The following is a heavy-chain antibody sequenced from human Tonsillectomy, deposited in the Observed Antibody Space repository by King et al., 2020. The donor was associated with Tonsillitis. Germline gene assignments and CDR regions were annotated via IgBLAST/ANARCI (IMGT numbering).Heavy chain of an antibody. CDR2: IYPGDSDT. Sequence: VQLVESGAEVKKPGESLKISCKGSGYSFTSYWIGWVRQIPGKGLEWMGIIYPGDSDTRYSPSFQGQVTISADKSISTAYLQWSSLKASDTAMYYCARHPTSPYSSSWYSGDYWGQGTLVTVSS. CDR3: ARHPTSPYSSSWYSGDY. V-gene: IGHV5-51*01. J-gene: IGHJ4*02. CDR1: GYSFTSYW. D-gene: IGHD6-13*01.